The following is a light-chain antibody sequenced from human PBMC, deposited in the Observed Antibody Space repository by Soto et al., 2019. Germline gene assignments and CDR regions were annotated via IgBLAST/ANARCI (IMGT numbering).Light chain of an antibody. Sequence: QSALTQPASVSGSPGPSITISCTGTSSDVGGYNYVSWYQRHPGKAPKLMIYEVSNRPSGVSNRFSGSKSGNTASLTISGLQAEDEAEYYCSSFTSSTSQVFVTGTKVTVL. J-gene: IGLJ1*01. CDR3: SSFTSSTSQV. CDR1: SSDVGGYNY. CDR2: EVS. V-gene: IGLV2-14*01.